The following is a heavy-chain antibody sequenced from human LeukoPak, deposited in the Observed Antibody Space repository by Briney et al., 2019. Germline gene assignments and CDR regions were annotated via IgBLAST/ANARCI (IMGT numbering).Heavy chain of an antibody. CDR3: ARGPADYNKLKPGDRDGYNYKSKRTPFDY. V-gene: IGHV4-39*01. CDR1: GVSISSSNSY. CDR2: IYYSGNT. Sequence: SETLSLTCTVSGVSISSSNSYWGWIRQPPGKGLEWIGSIYYSGNTYYNASLKSQVSISIDTSKNQFSLKLSSVTAADTAVYYCARGPADYNKLKPGDRDGYNYKSKRTPFDYWGQGTLVTVSS. D-gene: IGHD5-24*01. J-gene: IGHJ4*02.